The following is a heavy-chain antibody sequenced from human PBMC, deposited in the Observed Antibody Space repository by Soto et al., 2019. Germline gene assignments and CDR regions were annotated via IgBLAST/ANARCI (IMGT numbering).Heavy chain of an antibody. CDR2: ISRSGATI. CDR1: GFIFSDYY. Sequence: PGGSLRLSCAASGFIFSDYYMSWIRQAPGKGLEWVSYISRSGATIFYAGSVKGRFTISRDNAKNSLYLQMNSLRAEDTAVYYCAREFDTTVRGIVISDGMDVWGQGTTVTVSS. D-gene: IGHD3-10*01. CDR3: AREFDTTVRGIVISDGMDV. V-gene: IGHV3-11*01. J-gene: IGHJ6*02.